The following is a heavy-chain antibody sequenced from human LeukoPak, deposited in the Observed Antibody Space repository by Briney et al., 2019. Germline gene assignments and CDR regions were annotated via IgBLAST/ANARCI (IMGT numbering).Heavy chain of an antibody. J-gene: IGHJ4*02. V-gene: IGHV1-46*01. CDR1: LYALTNYN. Sequence: GGSPKVSCKPSLYALTNYNIHCVPDAPEQGLEWMGIINPSGGSTSYAQKFQGRVTMTRDTSTSTVYMELSSLRSEDTAVYYCARYIYGYLHYWGQGTLVTVSS. D-gene: IGHD5-18*01. CDR2: INPSGGST. CDR3: ARYIYGYLHY.